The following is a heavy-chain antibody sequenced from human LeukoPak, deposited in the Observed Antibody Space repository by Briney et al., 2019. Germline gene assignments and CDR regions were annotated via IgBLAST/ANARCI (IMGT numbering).Heavy chain of an antibody. J-gene: IGHJ2*01. Sequence: GGSLRLSCAGSRFTFSPYWMTWVRQAPGKGLEWVAIIKQDGSDIHYVDSVKGRFTISIGNAMKSVYLQMNSLRVEDTAIYYCASGTWYFDMWGRGTQVTVSA. V-gene: IGHV3-7*01. CDR1: RFTFSPYW. CDR2: IKQDGSDI. CDR3: ASGTWYFDM.